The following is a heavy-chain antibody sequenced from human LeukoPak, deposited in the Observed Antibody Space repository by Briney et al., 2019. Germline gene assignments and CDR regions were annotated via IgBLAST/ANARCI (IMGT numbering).Heavy chain of an antibody. J-gene: IGHJ4*02. Sequence: GGSLRLSCAASGFTFSDYYMSWIRQAPGTGLEWVSYISRSGSSIDYADSVKGRFTISRDNVKNSLYLQMHSLRAEDTAVYYCARDRIVGATWNDYWGQGTLVTVSS. V-gene: IGHV3-11*01. CDR2: ISRSGSSI. D-gene: IGHD1-26*01. CDR3: ARDRIVGATWNDY. CDR1: GFTFSDYY.